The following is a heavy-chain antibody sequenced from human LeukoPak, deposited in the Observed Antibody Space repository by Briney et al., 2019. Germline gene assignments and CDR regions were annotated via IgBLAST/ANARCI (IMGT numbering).Heavy chain of an antibody. CDR3: ARDEDWVFDY. CDR1: GYTFSISG. J-gene: IGHJ4*02. Sequence: AASVTVSFTTFGYTFSISGISWVRQVPGQGLEWMGWVDGDNGNTQYADSLWGRVTLTTDPPTSTSYMELRRPRSDDTAVYYCARDEDWVFDYWGQGTPVTVSS. V-gene: IGHV1-18*01. CDR2: VDGDNGNT. D-gene: IGHD3/OR15-3a*01.